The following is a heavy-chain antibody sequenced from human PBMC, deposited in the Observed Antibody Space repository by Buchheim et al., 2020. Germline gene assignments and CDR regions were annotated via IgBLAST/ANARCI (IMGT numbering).Heavy chain of an antibody. CDR1: GFTFSSYA. J-gene: IGHJ6*02. CDR3: ARDSLYNWNPYYYGMDV. D-gene: IGHD1-20*01. CDR2: ISYDGSNK. V-gene: IGHV3-30-3*01. Sequence: VQLVESGGGLVQPGGSLRLSCAASGFTFSSYAMHWVRQAPGKGLEWVAVISYDGSNKYYAESVKGRFTISRDNSKNQLYLQMNSLRAEDTAVYYCARDSLYNWNPYYYGMDVWGQGTT.